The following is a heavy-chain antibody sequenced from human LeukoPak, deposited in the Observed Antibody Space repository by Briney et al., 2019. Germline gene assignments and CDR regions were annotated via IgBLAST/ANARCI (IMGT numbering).Heavy chain of an antibody. Sequence: TGGSLRLSCAASGFTFSSYAMHWVRQAPGKGLEWVAVISYDGSNKYYADSVKGRFTISRDNSKNTLYLQMNSLRVEDTAVYYCAKYAPPTTALTRFFDDWGQGTLVTVSS. CDR2: ISYDGSNK. CDR1: GFTFSSYA. D-gene: IGHD4-17*01. J-gene: IGHJ4*02. CDR3: AKYAPPTTALTRFFDD. V-gene: IGHV3-30*04.